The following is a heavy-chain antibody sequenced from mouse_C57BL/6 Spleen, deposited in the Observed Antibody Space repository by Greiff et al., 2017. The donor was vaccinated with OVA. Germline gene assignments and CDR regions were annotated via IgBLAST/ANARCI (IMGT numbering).Heavy chain of an antibody. V-gene: IGHV1-63*01. Sequence: VMLVESGAELVRPGTSVKMSCKASGYTFTNYWIGWAKQRPGHGLEWIGDIYPGGGYTNYNEKFKGKATLTADKSSSTAYMQFSSLTSEDSAIYYCARLDVGYAMDYWGQGTSVTVSS. CDR1: GYTFTNYW. J-gene: IGHJ4*01. CDR2: IYPGGGYT. D-gene: IGHD3-3*01. CDR3: ARLDVGYAMDY.